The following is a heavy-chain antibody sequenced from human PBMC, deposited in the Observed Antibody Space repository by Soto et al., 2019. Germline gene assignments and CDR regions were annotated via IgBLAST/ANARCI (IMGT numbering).Heavy chain of an antibody. Sequence: QITLKESGPTLVNPTQTLTLTCTFSGFSLSTSGVGVGWIRQPPGKALEWLALIYWNDDKRYSPSLKSRLTITKDTSKNQVVLTMTNMDPVDTATYYCAHSPGIVVVVAATQANWFDPWGQGTLVTVSS. V-gene: IGHV2-5*01. CDR3: AHSPGIVVVVAATQANWFDP. CDR2: IYWNDDK. CDR1: GFSLSTSGVG. D-gene: IGHD2-15*01. J-gene: IGHJ5*02.